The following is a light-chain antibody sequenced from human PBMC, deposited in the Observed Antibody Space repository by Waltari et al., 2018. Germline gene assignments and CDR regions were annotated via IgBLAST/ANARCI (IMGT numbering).Light chain of an antibody. Sequence: SYELTQPPSVSVSPGQTASITCSGDKLGDKYACWYQQKPGQSPVVVLYQDTKRPSGIRGRFAGSNSGNTATLTISGTQAMDEADYYCQAWDSSTYHVVFGGGTKLTVL. CDR1: KLGDKY. CDR2: QDT. J-gene: IGLJ2*01. CDR3: QAWDSSTYHVV. V-gene: IGLV3-1*01.